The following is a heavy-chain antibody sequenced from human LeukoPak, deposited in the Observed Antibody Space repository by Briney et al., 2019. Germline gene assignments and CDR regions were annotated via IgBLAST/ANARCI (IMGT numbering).Heavy chain of an antibody. CDR3: ASTNYYGSGSYYKWYYFDY. D-gene: IGHD3-10*01. V-gene: IGHV7-4-1*02. J-gene: IGHJ4*02. CDR1: GYTFTSYA. Sequence: ASVKVSCKSSGYTFTSYAMNWVRQAPGQGLEWMGWINTNTGNPTYAQGFTGRFVFSLDTSVSTAYLQISSLKAEDTAVYYCASTNYYGSGSYYKWYYFDYWGQGTLVTVSS. CDR2: INTNTGNP.